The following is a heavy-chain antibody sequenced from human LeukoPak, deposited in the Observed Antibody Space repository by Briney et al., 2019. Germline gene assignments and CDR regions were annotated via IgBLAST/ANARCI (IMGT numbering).Heavy chain of an antibody. CDR2: VYYSGST. CDR3: ARGGTRRITAVAGVTFDY. CDR1: GGSISNYY. D-gene: IGHD6-19*01. Sequence: SETLSLTCTVSGGSISNYYWNWIRQPPGKGLEWIGYVYYSGSTNYNPSLKSRVTMSVDTSMNQFSLKLTSLTAADTAVYYCARGGTRRITAVAGVTFDYWGQGTLVTVSS. V-gene: IGHV4-59*01. J-gene: IGHJ4*02.